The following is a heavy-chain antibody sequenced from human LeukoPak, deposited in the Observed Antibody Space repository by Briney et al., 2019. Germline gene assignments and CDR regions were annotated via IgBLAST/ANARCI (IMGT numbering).Heavy chain of an antibody. V-gene: IGHV3-48*04. J-gene: IGHJ6*03. Sequence: GGSLRHSCAASGFTFSTYSMNWVRQAPGKGLEWVSYISSSSSTIYYADFVKGRFTISRDNAKNSLYLQMNSLRAEDTAVYYCASAYYFASGSYGYYMDVWGKGTTVTVSS. D-gene: IGHD3-10*01. CDR3: ASAYYFASGSYGYYMDV. CDR1: GFTFSTYS. CDR2: ISSSSSTI.